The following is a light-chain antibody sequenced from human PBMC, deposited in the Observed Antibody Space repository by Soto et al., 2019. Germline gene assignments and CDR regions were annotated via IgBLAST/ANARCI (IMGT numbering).Light chain of an antibody. J-gene: IGKJ2*01. V-gene: IGKV1-12*01. Sequence: DIQMTQSPSSVSASVGDSVTITCRAGLSISSWLAWYRQKPGKAPELLIYAASSLQSGVPSRFRGSGDGTDCTRTISSRQPEDFATYYCHQTNSPYTFGQGTKVEI. CDR3: HQTNSPYT. CDR2: AAS. CDR1: LSISSW.